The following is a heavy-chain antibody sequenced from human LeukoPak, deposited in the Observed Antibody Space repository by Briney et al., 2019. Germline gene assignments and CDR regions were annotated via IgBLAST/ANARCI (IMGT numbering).Heavy chain of an antibody. CDR1: GFTFSSYA. J-gene: IGHJ4*02. D-gene: IGHD3-22*01. Sequence: GGSLRLSCAASGFTFSSYAMSWVRQAPGKGLEWVAVIWYDGSDKYYADSVKGRFTISRDNSKNTLYLQMNSLRAEDTAVYYCARHGGDDSSGYYYSYFDYWGQGTLVTVSS. CDR2: IWYDGSDK. V-gene: IGHV3-33*08. CDR3: ARHGGDDSSGYYYSYFDY.